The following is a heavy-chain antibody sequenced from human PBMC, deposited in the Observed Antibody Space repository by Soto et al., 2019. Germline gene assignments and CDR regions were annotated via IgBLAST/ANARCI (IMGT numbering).Heavy chain of an antibody. Sequence: QVQLQESGPGLVKPSETLSLTCTVSGGSITSYYWSWIRQPPGKGLEWIGHIYYSGSTNYNPSLTSRLTLSVHTSKNQFSLRLSSVTAADTAVYYCAKVGSGWTGGTDYWGQGTLVTVSS. D-gene: IGHD6-19*01. V-gene: IGHV4-59*01. CDR2: IYYSGST. J-gene: IGHJ4*02. CDR3: AKVGSGWTGGTDY. CDR1: GGSITSYY.